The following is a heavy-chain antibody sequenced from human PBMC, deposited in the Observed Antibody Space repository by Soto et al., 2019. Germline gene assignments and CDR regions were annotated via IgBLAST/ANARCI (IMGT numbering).Heavy chain of an antibody. V-gene: IGHV3-30-3*01. CDR2: ISNDGNIK. CDR1: GFTFSSYA. Sequence: GGSLRLSCAASGFTFSSYAMHWVRQAPGKGLEWVALISNDGNIKYYADSVKGRFTISRDNSRNTLYLQMNSLRVEDTAVYYCARGALDYWGQGTLVTVSS. CDR3: ARGALDY. J-gene: IGHJ4*02.